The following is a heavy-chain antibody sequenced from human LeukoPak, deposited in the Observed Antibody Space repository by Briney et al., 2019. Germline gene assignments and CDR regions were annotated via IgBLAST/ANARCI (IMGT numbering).Heavy chain of an antibody. V-gene: IGHV4-59*01. J-gene: IGHJ5*02. Sequence: NTSETLSLTCTVSGGSISSYYWSWIRQPPGKGLEWIGYIYYSGSTNYNPSLKSRVTISVDTSKNQFSLKLSSETAADTAVYYCARERATREFDPWGQGTLVTVSS. CDR2: IYYSGST. D-gene: IGHD5-12*01. CDR1: GGSISSYY. CDR3: ARERATREFDP.